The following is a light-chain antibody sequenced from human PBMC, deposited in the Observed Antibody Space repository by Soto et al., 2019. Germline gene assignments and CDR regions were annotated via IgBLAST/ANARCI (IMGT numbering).Light chain of an antibody. V-gene: IGKV3-15*01. J-gene: IGKJ5*01. CDR1: ESISTN. Sequence: EIVMTQSPATLSVSPGEGATLSCRASESISTNLAWYQQKPGQAPRLLIYGASTRATGIPARFSGSGSGTEFTLTISSLQSEDFAVHYCQQYNNCPPITFGQGTRLENK. CDR2: GAS. CDR3: QQYNNCPPIT.